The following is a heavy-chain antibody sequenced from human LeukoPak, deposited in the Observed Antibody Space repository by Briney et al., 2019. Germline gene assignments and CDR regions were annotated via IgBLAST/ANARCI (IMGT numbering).Heavy chain of an antibody. V-gene: IGHV4-34*01. D-gene: IGHD5-12*01. CDR1: GGSFSGYY. J-gene: IGHJ6*03. Sequence: SETLSLTCAVYGGSFSGYYWSWIRQPPGKGLEWIGEINHSGSTNYNPSLKSRVTISVDTSKNQFSLKLSSVTAADTAVYYCARPGLYYYYYMDVWGKGTTVTISS. CDR3: ARPGLYYYYYMDV. CDR2: INHSGST.